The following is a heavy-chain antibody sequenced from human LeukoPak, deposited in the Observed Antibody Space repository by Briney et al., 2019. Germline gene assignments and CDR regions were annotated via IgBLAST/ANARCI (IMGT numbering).Heavy chain of an antibody. V-gene: IGHV4-61*02. D-gene: IGHD2-15*01. J-gene: IGHJ5*02. Sequence: SQTLSLTCTVSGGSISSGSYYWSWIRQPAGKGLEWIGRIYTSGSTNYNPSLKSRVTISVDTSKNQFSLKLSSVTAADTAVYYCARDRGDCSGGSCFNWFDPWGQGTLVTVSS. CDR2: IYTSGST. CDR3: ARDRGDCSGGSCFNWFDP. CDR1: GGSISSGSYY.